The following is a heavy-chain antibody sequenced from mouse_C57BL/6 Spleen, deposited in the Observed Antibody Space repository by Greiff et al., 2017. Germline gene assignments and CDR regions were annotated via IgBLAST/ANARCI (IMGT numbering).Heavy chain of an antibody. CDR3: ARGDSSGYAWFAY. Sequence: VKVVESGAELVRPGTSVKVSCKASGYAFTNYLIEWVKQRPGQGLEWIGVINPGSGGTNYNEKFKGKATLTADKSSSTAYMQLSSLTSEDSAVYFCARGDSSGYAWFAYWGQGTLVTVSA. D-gene: IGHD3-2*02. CDR2: INPGSGGT. V-gene: IGHV1-54*01. J-gene: IGHJ3*01. CDR1: GYAFTNYL.